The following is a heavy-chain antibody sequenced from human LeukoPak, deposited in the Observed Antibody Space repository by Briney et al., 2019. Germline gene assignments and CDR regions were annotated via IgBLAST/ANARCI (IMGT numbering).Heavy chain of an antibody. V-gene: IGHV3-23*01. D-gene: IGHD6-19*01. J-gene: IGHJ3*02. CDR2: ISGSGGST. CDR3: ARVTGYSSGWYTGDGFDI. Sequence: GGSLRLSCAASGFTFSSYAMSWVRQAPGKGLEWVSAISGSGGSTYYADSVKGRFTISRDNSKNTLYLQMNSLRAEDTAIYYCARVTGYSSGWYTGDGFDIWGQGTMVTVSS. CDR1: GFTFSSYA.